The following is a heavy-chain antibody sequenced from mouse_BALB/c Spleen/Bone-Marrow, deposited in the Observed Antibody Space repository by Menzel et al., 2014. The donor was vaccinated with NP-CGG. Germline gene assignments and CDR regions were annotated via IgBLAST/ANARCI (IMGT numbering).Heavy chain of an antibody. Sequence: QVQLQQSGSVLVRPGASVKLSCKASGYTFTSSWMHWAKQRPGQGLEWIGEIHPSSGNTNYNEKFKGKATLTVDTSSSTAYVDLSSLTSEDSAVYYCARGGYGNYYFDYWGQGITLTVSS. CDR1: GYTFTSSW. V-gene: IGHV1S130*01. J-gene: IGHJ2*01. CDR3: ARGGYGNYYFDY. D-gene: IGHD2-1*01. CDR2: IHPSSGNT.